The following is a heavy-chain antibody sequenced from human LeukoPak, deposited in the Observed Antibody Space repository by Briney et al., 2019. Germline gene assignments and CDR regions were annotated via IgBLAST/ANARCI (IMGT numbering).Heavy chain of an antibody. V-gene: IGHV3-21*01. Sequence: PGGSLRLSCAASGFDFSYYTINWVRQAPGKWLEWVSSISGSSSSISNADSVMGRFTISRDNSKNSVYLQMSSLRAEDTAVYYCAVYGVSTIAFDYWGQGTLVTVSS. CDR3: AVYGVSTIAFDY. CDR2: ISGSSSSI. CDR1: GFDFSYYT. J-gene: IGHJ4*02. D-gene: IGHD3-3*01.